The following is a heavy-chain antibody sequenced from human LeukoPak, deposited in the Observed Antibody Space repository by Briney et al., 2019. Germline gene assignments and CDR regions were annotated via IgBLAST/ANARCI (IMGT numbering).Heavy chain of an antibody. J-gene: IGHJ4*02. CDR1: GGTFSSYA. D-gene: IGHD2-2*01. Sequence: SVKVSCKASGGTFSSYAISWVRQAPGQGLEWMGGIIPIFGTANYAQKFQGRVTITTDESTSTAYMELSSLRSEDTAVYYCARGYDCSSTSCWRTSFVYWGQGTLVTVSS. CDR3: ARGYDCSSTSCWRTSFVY. V-gene: IGHV1-69*05. CDR2: IIPIFGTA.